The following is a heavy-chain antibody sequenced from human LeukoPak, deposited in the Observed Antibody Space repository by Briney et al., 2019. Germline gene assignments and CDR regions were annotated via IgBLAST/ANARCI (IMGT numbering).Heavy chain of an antibody. CDR2: ISSSSSYI. J-gene: IGHJ4*02. CDR3: AITGIAAAGTDY. CDR1: GFTFSSYS. D-gene: IGHD6-13*01. V-gene: IGHV3-21*04. Sequence: GGSLRLSCAASGFTFSSYSMNWVRQAPGKGLEWVSSISSSSSYIYYADSVKGRFTISRDNAKNSLYLQMNSLRAEDTAVYYCAITGIAAAGTDYWGQGTLVTVSS.